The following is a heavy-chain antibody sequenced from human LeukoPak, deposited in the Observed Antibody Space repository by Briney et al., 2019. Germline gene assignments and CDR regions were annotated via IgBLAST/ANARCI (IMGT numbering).Heavy chain of an antibody. D-gene: IGHD6-13*01. Sequence: GGSLGLSCAASGFTFNSYAMHWVRQAPGKGLEGVAIISYDGSNKYYADSVKGRFTISRDNSKNTLYLKMNSLRAEDRAVYYCARDSAHCSSWYECDFWGQGTLVSVFS. J-gene: IGHJ4*02. CDR1: GFTFNSYA. CDR2: ISYDGSNK. CDR3: ARDSAHCSSWYECDF. V-gene: IGHV3-30-3*01.